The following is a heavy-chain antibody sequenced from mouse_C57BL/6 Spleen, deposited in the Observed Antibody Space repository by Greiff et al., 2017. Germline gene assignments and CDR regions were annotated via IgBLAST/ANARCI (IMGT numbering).Heavy chain of an antibody. CDR3: ARVSTMVTTTGAWFAY. D-gene: IGHD2-2*01. CDR1: GYSFTGYY. CDR2: INPSTGGT. J-gene: IGHJ3*01. V-gene: IGHV1-42*01. Sequence: EVKLMESGPELVKPGASVKISCKASGYSFTGYYMNWVKQSPEKSLEWIGEINPSTGGTTYNQKFKAKATLTVDKSSSTAYMQLKSLTSEDSAVYYCARVSTMVTTTGAWFAYWGQGTLVTVSA.